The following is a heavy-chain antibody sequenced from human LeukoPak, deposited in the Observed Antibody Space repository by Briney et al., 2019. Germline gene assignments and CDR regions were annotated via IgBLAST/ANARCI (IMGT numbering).Heavy chain of an antibody. J-gene: IGHJ4*02. Sequence: GGSLRLSCAASGFTFSNYWMSWVRQAPGKGLEWVANVKQDGSEKYYVDSVKGRFTISRDNAKNSLYLQMNSLRAEDTAVYYCARDLRYSYGYKAYWGQGTLVTVSS. V-gene: IGHV3-7*05. CDR2: VKQDGSEK. CDR3: ARDLRYSYGYKAY. D-gene: IGHD5-18*01. CDR1: GFTFSNYW.